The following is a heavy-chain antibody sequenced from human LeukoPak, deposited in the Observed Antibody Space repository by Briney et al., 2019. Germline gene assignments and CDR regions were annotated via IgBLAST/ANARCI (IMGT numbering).Heavy chain of an antibody. J-gene: IGHJ5*02. CDR2: IYHSGST. D-gene: IGHD5-18*01. CDR3: AKGAGGFSYYNWFDP. V-gene: IGHV4-4*02. Sequence: PSETLSLTCAVSGGSISSSNWWSWVRQPPGKGLEWIGEIYHSGSTNYNPSLKSRVTISVDKSKNQFSLKLSSVTAADTAIYYCAKGAGGFSYYNWFDPWGQGTLVTVSS. CDR1: GGSISSSNW.